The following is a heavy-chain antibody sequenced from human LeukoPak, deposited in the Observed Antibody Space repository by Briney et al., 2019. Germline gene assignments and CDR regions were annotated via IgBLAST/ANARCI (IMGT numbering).Heavy chain of an antibody. CDR2: INDSGGST. V-gene: IGHV3-23*01. D-gene: IGHD6-19*01. J-gene: IGHJ4*02. CDR3: AKPAISSRGWYYDY. CDR1: GFTFSNYA. Sequence: GGSLRLSCAASGFTFSNYAMSWVRQAPGKGLEWVSAINDSGGSTCYADSVKGRFTISRDNSKNTLYLQMNSLRAEDTAVYYCAKPAISSRGWYYDYWGQGTLVTVSS.